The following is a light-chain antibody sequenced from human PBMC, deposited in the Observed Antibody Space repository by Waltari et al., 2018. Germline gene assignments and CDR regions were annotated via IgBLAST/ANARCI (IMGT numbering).Light chain of an antibody. V-gene: IGKV4-1*01. Sequence: DIVMTQSPDSLAVSLGERATLNCKSSPSLLYNSNDKNYLAWYQQKPGQPPKLRIYWASTRHSGVPDRFSGSGSATDFTLTISSLQAEDVAVYYCQQYYSRRTFGQGTKVEIK. CDR2: WAS. CDR3: QQYYSRRT. J-gene: IGKJ1*01. CDR1: PSLLYNSNDKNY.